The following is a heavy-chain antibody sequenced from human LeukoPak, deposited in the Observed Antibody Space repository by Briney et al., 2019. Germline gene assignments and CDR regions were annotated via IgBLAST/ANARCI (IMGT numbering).Heavy chain of an antibody. CDR2: IYYSGST. J-gene: IGHJ4*02. D-gene: IGHD3-22*01. CDR3: ARGGSGYYYANLDY. V-gene: IGHV4-59*01. Sequence: SETLSLTCTVSGGSISSYYWSWIRQPPGKGLEWIGYIYYSGSTNYNPSLKSRVTISVDTSKNQFSLKLSSATAADTAVYYCARGGSGYYYANLDYWGQGTLVTVSS. CDR1: GGSISSYY.